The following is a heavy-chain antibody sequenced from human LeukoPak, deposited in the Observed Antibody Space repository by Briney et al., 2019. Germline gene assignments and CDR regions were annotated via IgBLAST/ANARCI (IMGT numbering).Heavy chain of an antibody. CDR1: TFTFSNYW. CDR2: IKHDGSEK. CDR3: VRDRGLSGYDLCDY. J-gene: IGHJ4*02. V-gene: IGHV3-7*01. D-gene: IGHD5-12*01. Sequence: PGGSLRLSCAASTFTFSNYWMNWVRQAPGKGLEWVATIKHDGSEKHYVDSVEGRFTISRDNAMNSLYLQMNSLRAEDTAVYYCVRDRGLSGYDLCDYWGQGTLVTVSS.